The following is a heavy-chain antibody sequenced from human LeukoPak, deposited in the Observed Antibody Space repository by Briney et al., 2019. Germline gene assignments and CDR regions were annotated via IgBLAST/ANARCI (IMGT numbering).Heavy chain of an antibody. CDR3: ARTWIQLWFDP. CDR2: INPSGGST. D-gene: IGHD5-18*01. J-gene: IGHJ5*02. CDR1: GYTFTSYY. V-gene: IGHV1-46*01. Sequence: ASVKVTCKASGYTFTSYYMHWVRQAPGQGLEWMGIINPSGGSTSYAQKFQGRVIMTRDTSISTVYMELSRLRSDDTAVYYCARTWIQLWFDPWGQGTLVTVSS.